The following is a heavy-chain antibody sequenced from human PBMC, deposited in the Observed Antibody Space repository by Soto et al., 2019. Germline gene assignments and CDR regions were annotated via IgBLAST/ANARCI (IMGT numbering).Heavy chain of an antibody. D-gene: IGHD4-17*01. CDR3: AKDDYGDYTSQYYFYGMDV. J-gene: IGHJ6*02. V-gene: IGHV3-23*01. CDR2: LTGRGDTT. Sequence: EVPLLESGGGLVQPGGSLRLSCAASGFTFSNYAMSWVRQAPGRGLEWVSALTGRGDTTYYADSVKGRFTISRDNSKNTLYLQMNSLRAEDTAVYYCAKDDYGDYTSQYYFYGMDVWGQGTTVTVSS. CDR1: GFTFSNYA.